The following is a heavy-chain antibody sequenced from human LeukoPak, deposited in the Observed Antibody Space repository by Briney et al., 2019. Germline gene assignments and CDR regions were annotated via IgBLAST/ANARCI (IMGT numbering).Heavy chain of an antibody. V-gene: IGHV3-9*03. D-gene: IGHD7-27*01. J-gene: IGHJ4*02. CDR1: GFTFDDYA. CDR3: AKVGLTGEADY. Sequence: GGSLRLSCAASGFTFDDYAMHWVRQAPGKGLEWVSGISWNSGSIGYADSVKGRSTISRDNAKNSLYLQMNSLRAEDMALYYCAKVGLTGEADYWGQGTLVTVSS. CDR2: ISWNSGSI.